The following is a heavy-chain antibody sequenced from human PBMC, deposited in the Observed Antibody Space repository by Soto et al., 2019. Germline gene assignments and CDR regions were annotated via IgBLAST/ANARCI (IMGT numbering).Heavy chain of an antibody. Sequence: PGESLKISCKGSGYRFTSFWIGWVRQVPGKGLEWLGIIYPGDADIRYTPSFQGQVTMSADKSNNQFSLKMTSVTAADTAMYFCTRAERLPRSWFDPWGQGTQVTAPQ. D-gene: IGHD6-25*01. CDR1: GYRFTSFW. V-gene: IGHV5-51*01. J-gene: IGHJ5*02. CDR3: TRAERLPRSWFDP. CDR2: IYPGDADI.